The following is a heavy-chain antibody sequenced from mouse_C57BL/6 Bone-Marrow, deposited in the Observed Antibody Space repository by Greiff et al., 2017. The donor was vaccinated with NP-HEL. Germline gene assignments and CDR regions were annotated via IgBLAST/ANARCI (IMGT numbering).Heavy chain of an antibody. CDR1: GFNIKNTY. J-gene: IGHJ4*01. Sequence: EVQLQESVAELVRPGASVKLSCTASGFNIKNTYMHWVKQRPEQGLEWVGRIDPANGNTKYAPKFQGQATITADTSSNTAYLQLSSLTSEDTAIYYCARESTRVTPLYAMDYWGQGTSVTVSS. D-gene: IGHD2-2*01. CDR3: ARESTRVTPLYAMDY. CDR2: IDPANGNT. V-gene: IGHV14-3*01.